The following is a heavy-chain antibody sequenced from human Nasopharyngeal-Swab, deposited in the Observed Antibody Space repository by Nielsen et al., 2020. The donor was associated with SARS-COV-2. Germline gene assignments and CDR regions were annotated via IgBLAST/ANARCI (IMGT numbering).Heavy chain of an antibody. CDR2: INHSGST. J-gene: IGHJ3*02. V-gene: IGHV4-34*01. CDR1: GGSFSDYY. D-gene: IGHD3-3*01. CDR3: ARDFGTYYDFWSGYPDAFDI. Sequence: GSLRLSCAVYGGSFSDYYWSWIRQPPGKGLEWIGEINHSGSTNYSPSLKSRVTISAHTSKNQVSLKLSSVTAAETAVYYCARDFGTYYDFWSGYPDAFDIWGQGTMVTVSS.